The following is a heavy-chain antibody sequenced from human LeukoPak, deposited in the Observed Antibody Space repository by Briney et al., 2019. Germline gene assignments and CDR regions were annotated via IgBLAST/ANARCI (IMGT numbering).Heavy chain of an antibody. D-gene: IGHD4-17*01. J-gene: IGHJ3*02. V-gene: IGHV4-59*01. Sequence: SETLSLTCTVSGGSSSSYYWSWIRQPPGKGLEWIGYIYYSGSTNYNPSLKSRVTISVDTSKNQFSLKLSSVTAADTAVYYCARDAPYGDYVAFDIWGQGTMVTVSS. CDR3: ARDAPYGDYVAFDI. CDR2: IYYSGST. CDR1: GGSSSSYY.